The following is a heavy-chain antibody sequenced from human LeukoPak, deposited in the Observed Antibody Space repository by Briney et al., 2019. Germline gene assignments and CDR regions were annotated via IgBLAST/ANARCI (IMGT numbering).Heavy chain of an antibody. CDR3: ARGLVTAIRQRSYYFDY. Sequence: PSETLSLTCAVYGGSFSGYYWSWIRQPPGKGLEWIGEINHSGSTNYNPSPKSRVTISVDTSKNQFSLKLSSVTAADTAVYYCARGLVTAIRQRSYYFDYWGQGTLVTVSS. V-gene: IGHV4-34*01. J-gene: IGHJ4*02. CDR1: GGSFSGYY. CDR2: INHSGST. D-gene: IGHD2-21*02.